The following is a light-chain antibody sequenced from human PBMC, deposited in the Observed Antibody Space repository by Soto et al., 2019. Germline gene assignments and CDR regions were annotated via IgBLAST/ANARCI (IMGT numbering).Light chain of an antibody. CDR1: SSDVGGYNY. V-gene: IGLV2-14*01. CDR3: ASYTSSSTSVI. Sequence: QSVLTQPASVSGSPGQSITISCTGTSSDVGGYNYVSWYQQHPGKAPKLTIYEVSNRPSGVSNRFSGSKSGNTASLTISGLQAEDEADYYCASYTSSSTSVIFGRGTKVTVL. J-gene: IGLJ2*01. CDR2: EVS.